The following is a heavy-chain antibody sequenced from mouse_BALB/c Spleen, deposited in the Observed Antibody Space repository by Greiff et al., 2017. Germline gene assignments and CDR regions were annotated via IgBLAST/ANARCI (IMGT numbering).Heavy chain of an antibody. CDR1: GFSLTSYG. Sequence: VQLQQSGPGLVAPSQSLSITCTVSGFSLTSYGVHWVRQPPGKGLEWLGVIWAGGSTNYNSALMSRLSISKDNSKSQVFLKMNSLQTDDTAMYYCAREPFTTVVAMDYWGQGTSVTVSS. D-gene: IGHD1-1*01. J-gene: IGHJ4*01. CDR2: IWAGGST. CDR3: AREPFTTVVAMDY. V-gene: IGHV2-9*02.